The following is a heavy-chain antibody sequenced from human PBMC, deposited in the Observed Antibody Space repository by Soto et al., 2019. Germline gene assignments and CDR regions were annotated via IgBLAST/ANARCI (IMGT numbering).Heavy chain of an antibody. D-gene: IGHD3-3*01. J-gene: IGHJ4*02. V-gene: IGHV5-51*01. CDR2: IYPGDSDT. CDR1: GYSFTSYW. Sequence: PGESLKISCKGSGYSFTSYWIGWVRQMPGKGLEWMGIIYPGDSDTRYSPSFQGQVTISADKSISTAYLQWSSLKASDTAMYYCARQDYDFWSGYQFDYWGQGTLVTVSS. CDR3: ARQDYDFWSGYQFDY.